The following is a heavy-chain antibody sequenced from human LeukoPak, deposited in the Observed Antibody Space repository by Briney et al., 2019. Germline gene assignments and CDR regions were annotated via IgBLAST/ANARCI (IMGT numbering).Heavy chain of an antibody. D-gene: IGHD3-10*01. CDR3: ARDEATMVRGVPFDY. Sequence: SGGSLRLSCAASGFTFSGYAMSWIRQAPGKGLEWVSYISSSGSTIYYADSVKGRFTISRDNAKNSLYLQMNSLRAEDTAVYYCARDEATMVRGVPFDYWGQGTLVTVSS. CDR2: ISSSGSTI. V-gene: IGHV3-11*01. CDR1: GFTFSGYA. J-gene: IGHJ4*02.